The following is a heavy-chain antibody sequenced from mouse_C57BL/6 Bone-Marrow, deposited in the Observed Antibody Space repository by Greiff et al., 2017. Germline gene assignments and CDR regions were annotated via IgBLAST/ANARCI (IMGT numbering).Heavy chain of an antibody. CDR3: TPSDSPWFAY. J-gene: IGHJ3*01. D-gene: IGHD2-12*01. V-gene: IGHV14-4*01. CDR2: IDPENGDT. CDR1: GFNIKDDY. Sequence: EVQLQQSGAELVRPRASVKLSCTASGFNIKDDYMHWVKQRPEQGLEWIGWIDPENGDTEYASKFQGKATITADTSSNTAYLQLSSLTSEDTAVYYCTPSDSPWFAYWGQGTLVTVSA.